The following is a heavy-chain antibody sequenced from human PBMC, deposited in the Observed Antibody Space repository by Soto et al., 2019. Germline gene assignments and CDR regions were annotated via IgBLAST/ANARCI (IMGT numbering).Heavy chain of an antibody. CDR2: ISSRSSYI. D-gene: IGHD3-22*01. J-gene: IGHJ5*02. CDR1: GFTFSSYS. Sequence: EVQLVESGGGLVKPGGSLRLSCAASGFTFSSYSMNWVRQAPGKGLEWVSSISSRSSYIYYADSVRGRFTISRDNAKNSLYLQMNSLRAEETAVYYCAIELVYYYSSAYYPDCFDPWGQGTLVTGSS. CDR3: AIELVYYYSSAYYPDCFDP. V-gene: IGHV3-21*01.